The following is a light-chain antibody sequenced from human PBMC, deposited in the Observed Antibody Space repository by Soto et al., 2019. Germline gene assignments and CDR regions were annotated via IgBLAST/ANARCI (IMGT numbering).Light chain of an antibody. CDR3: AAWDDSLSGYV. J-gene: IGLJ1*01. V-gene: IGLV1-47*01. Sequence: QSVLTQPPSASGTPGQRVTISCSGSSSNIGSNYVYWYQQLPGTAPKLLIYRNNQRPSGVPDRFSGSKSGTSASLAISGLRSDDEADDYCAAWDDSLSGYVFATGTKLTVL. CDR2: RNN. CDR1: SSNIGSNY.